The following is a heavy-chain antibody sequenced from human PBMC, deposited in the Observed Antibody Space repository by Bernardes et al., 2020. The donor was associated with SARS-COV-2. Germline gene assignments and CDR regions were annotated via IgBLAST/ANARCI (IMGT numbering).Heavy chain of an antibody. CDR1: GFTFNDSF. Sequence: GGSLRLSCAASGFTFNDSFIHWVRQVPGKGLVWVSRIGGYCNDINYADSVKGRFTISRDNAKNTAYLQMNSPRPEDTAVYYCTRGSGDYYFDYWGQGTLVTVSS. CDR2: IGGYCNDI. CDR3: TRGSGDYYFDY. J-gene: IGHJ4*02. V-gene: IGHV3-74*01. D-gene: IGHD2-21*02.